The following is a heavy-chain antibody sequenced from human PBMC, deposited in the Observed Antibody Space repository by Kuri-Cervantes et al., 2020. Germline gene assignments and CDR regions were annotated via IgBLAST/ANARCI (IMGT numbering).Heavy chain of an antibody. CDR2: IKQDGSER. V-gene: IGHV3-7*04. CDR1: GFTFSTYW. CDR3: ARVVPTEDAFDI. D-gene: IGHD1-26*01. J-gene: IGHJ3*02. Sequence: GESLKISCAASGFTFSTYWMSWVRQAPGKGLEWVANIKQDGSERYYVVSVTGRFTISRDNAKNSLFLQMNSLRAEDTALYYCARVVPTEDAFDIWGQGTMVTVSS.